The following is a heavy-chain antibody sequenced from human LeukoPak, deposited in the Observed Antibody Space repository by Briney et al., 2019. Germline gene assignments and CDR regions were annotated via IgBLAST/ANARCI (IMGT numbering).Heavy chain of an antibody. CDR3: AREGVRGSGSYYNVKDY. CDR1: GFTFSSYA. J-gene: IGHJ4*02. V-gene: IGHV3-23*01. Sequence: GGSLRLSCSVSGFTFSSYAVSWVRQAPGKGLEWVSSISASGAGTYYADSVKGRFTISRDNSKNTLYLRMNSLRAEDTAVYYCAREGVRGSGSYYNVKDYWGQGSLVTVSS. D-gene: IGHD3-10*01. CDR2: ISASGAGT.